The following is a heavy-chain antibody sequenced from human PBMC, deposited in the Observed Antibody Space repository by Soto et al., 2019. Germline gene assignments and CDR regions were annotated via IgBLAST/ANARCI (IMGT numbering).Heavy chain of an antibody. D-gene: IGHD3-22*01. CDR2: INPSGGST. CDR1: GYTFISYY. Sequence: ASGKVCCKASGYTFISYYIHWVRQAPGQGLEWMGIINPSGGSTSYAQKFQGRVTMTRDTSTSTVYMELSSLRSEDTAVYYCARPLNSGYYFFDYWGQGTLVTVSS. CDR3: ARPLNSGYYFFDY. V-gene: IGHV1-46*03. J-gene: IGHJ4*02.